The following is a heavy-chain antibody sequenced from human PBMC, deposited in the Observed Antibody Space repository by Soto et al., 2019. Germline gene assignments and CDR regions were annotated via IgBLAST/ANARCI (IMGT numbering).Heavy chain of an antibody. V-gene: IGHV1-69*18. CDR2: ISPTFGRT. J-gene: IGHJ6*02. D-gene: IGHD3-10*02. CDR3: ARDPLSSFAMDV. Sequence: QVQLVQSGAEVKKPGSSVKVSCKASGDTFSSYAISWVRQAPGKGLEWMGKISPTFGRTNYAQKFQGRLSISEDDSTSTAYMELTSLESEDTAVYYCARDPLSSFAMDVWGQGTTVTVSS. CDR1: GDTFSSYA.